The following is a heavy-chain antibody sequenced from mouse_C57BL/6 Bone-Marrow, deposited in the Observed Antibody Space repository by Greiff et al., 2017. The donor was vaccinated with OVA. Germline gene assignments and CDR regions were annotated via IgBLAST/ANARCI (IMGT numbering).Heavy chain of an antibody. J-gene: IGHJ1*03. D-gene: IGHD2-14*01. CDR2: ISDGGSYT. V-gene: IGHV5-4*01. CDR1: GFTFSSYA. CDR3: ARERYPGYFDV. Sequence: DVQLVESGGGLVKPGGSLKLSCAASGFTFSSYAMSWVRQTPEKRLEWVATISDGGSYTYYPDNVKGRFTISRDNAKNNLYLQMSHLKSEDTAMYYCARERYPGYFDVWGTGTTVTVSS.